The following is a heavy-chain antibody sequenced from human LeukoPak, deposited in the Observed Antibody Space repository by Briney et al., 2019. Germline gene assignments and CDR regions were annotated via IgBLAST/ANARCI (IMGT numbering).Heavy chain of an antibody. CDR2: ISGSGGST. CDR3: AKSRPVVVRGNYFDY. Sequence: ETLSLTCAVYGGSFSGYYWSWIRQAPGKGLEWVSAISGSGGSTYYADSVKGRFTISRDNSKNTLYLQMNSLRAEDTAVYYCAKSRPVVVRGNYFDYWGQETLVTVSS. J-gene: IGHJ4*02. V-gene: IGHV3-23*01. D-gene: IGHD3-22*01. CDR1: GGSFSGYY.